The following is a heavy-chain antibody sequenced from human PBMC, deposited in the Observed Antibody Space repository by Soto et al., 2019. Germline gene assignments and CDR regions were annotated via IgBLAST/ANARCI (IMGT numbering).Heavy chain of an antibody. V-gene: IGHV3-7*01. Sequence: PGGSLRLSGAASGFTFSGHWMSWVRRAAGRGLEGAANIKQDGREKYYVDYVNGRLTISRDNAKNSLYLQMKSLIAEDTAVYYCARDSYSSGWYHPDYYGMDVWCQGTTVTRLL. J-gene: IGHJ6*02. CDR3: ARDSYSSGWYHPDYYGMDV. D-gene: IGHD6-19*01. CDR1: GFTFSGHW. CDR2: IKQDGREK.